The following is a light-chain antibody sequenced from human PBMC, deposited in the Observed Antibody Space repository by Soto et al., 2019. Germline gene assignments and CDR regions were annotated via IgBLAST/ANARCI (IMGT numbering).Light chain of an antibody. CDR3: QQYNNWWT. Sequence: EIVMTQSPATLSASPGERATLSCRASQSVSSNLAWYQQKPGQAPRLLIYGASTRATGIPARFSGSGSGTEFTLTISSLQSEDFAVYYCQQYNNWWTFGQGTKVEI. V-gene: IGKV3-15*01. CDR1: QSVSSN. CDR2: GAS. J-gene: IGKJ1*01.